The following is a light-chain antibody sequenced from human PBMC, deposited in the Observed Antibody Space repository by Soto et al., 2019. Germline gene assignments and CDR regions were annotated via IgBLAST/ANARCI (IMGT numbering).Light chain of an antibody. V-gene: IGLV2-14*01. CDR3: NSYTSSSTLSVV. J-gene: IGLJ2*01. Sequence: QSALTQPASVSGSPGQSITISCTGTSSDVGGYNYVSWYKQHPGKAPKLMIYDVSNRPSGVSNRFSGSKSGNTASLTISGLQAEDEADYYCNSYTSSSTLSVVFGGGTKLTV. CDR2: DVS. CDR1: SSDVGGYNY.